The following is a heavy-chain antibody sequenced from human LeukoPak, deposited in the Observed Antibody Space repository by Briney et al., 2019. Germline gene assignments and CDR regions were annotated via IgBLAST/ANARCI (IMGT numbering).Heavy chain of an antibody. CDR2: INHSGGT. V-gene: IGHV4-34*01. Sequence: SETLSLTCAVYNGSFSGYYWSWIRQSPGKGLEWIGEINHSGGTNYNPSLKSRLTISVDTSKNQFSLKLSSVTAADTAVYYCARGIVVVAQLGFYFYYMDVWGKGTTVTISS. J-gene: IGHJ6*03. D-gene: IGHD2-15*01. CDR3: ARGIVVVAQLGFYFYYMDV. CDR1: NGSFSGYY.